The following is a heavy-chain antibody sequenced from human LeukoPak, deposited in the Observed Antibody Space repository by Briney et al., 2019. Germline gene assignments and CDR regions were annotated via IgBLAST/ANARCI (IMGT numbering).Heavy chain of an antibody. Sequence: PSETLSLTCAVSGYSISSGYYWGWIRQPPGKGLEWIGSIYHSGSTYYNPSLKSRVTISVDTSKNQFSLKLSSVTAADTAVYYCARLGEGYKWLRSSSVNWFDPWGQGTLVTVSS. D-gene: IGHD5-12*01. CDR2: IYHSGST. V-gene: IGHV4-38-2*01. J-gene: IGHJ5*02. CDR3: ARLGEGYKWLRSSSVNWFDP. CDR1: GYSISSGYY.